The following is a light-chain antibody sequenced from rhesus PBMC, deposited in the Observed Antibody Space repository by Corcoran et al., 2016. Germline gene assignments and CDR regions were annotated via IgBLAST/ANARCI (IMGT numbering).Light chain of an antibody. CDR3: QQGYSYPLT. V-gene: IGKV1S9*01. J-gene: IGKJ4*01. CDR1: QSLSND. CDR2: RAS. Sequence: DIQMTQSPSSLSASVGDRVTITCQARQSLSNDLNWYQQKPGKIPKLLIYRASSLQRGIPSRFSGSGSGTDFTLTISRLQPEDFATYYCQQGYSYPLTFGGGTKVELK.